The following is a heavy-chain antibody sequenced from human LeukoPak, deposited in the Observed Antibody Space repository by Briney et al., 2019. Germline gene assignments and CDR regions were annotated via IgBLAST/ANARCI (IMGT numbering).Heavy chain of an antibody. CDR1: GFSFDDYA. CDR3: ARDRLQLRYFPH. D-gene: IGHD5-24*01. Sequence: GRSLRLSCAASGFSFDDYAMYWVRQAPGKGLAWVSGISWNSGNIGYADSVKGRFTISRDNAKNSLYLQMNSLIAEDTALSYCARDRLQLRYFPHWGQGTLVTVSS. CDR2: ISWNSGNI. J-gene: IGHJ1*01. V-gene: IGHV3-9*01.